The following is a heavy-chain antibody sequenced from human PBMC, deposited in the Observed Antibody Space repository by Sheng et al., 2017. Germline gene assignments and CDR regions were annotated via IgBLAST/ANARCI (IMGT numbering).Heavy chain of an antibody. V-gene: IGHV3-7*01. CDR3: AGPRFDP. CDR1: GFIFSDSW. CDR2: IKQDGSEK. J-gene: IGHJ5*02. Sequence: EVQLVESGGGLVQPGGSLRLSCAASGFIFSDSWMHWVRQAPGKGLEWVSNIKQDGSEKYYVDSVKGRFTISRDNAKNSLYLQMNSLRAEDTAVYYCAGPRFDPWGQGTLVTVSS.